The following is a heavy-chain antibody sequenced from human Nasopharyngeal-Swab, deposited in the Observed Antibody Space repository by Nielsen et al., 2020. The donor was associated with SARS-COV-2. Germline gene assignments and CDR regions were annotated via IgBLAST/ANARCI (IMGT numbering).Heavy chain of an antibody. D-gene: IGHD1-26*01. J-gene: IGHJ4*02. Sequence: GESLKISCAASGFTFSDYGMHWVRQAPGKGLVWVSRINDDGRDTIYADSVKGRFTVSRDNAKNSLYLQMSSLRDEDTAVYYCVREFEATGATYLDYWGLGTLVTVSS. CDR3: VREFEATGATYLDY. CDR2: INDDGRDT. CDR1: GFTFSDYG. V-gene: IGHV3-74*01.